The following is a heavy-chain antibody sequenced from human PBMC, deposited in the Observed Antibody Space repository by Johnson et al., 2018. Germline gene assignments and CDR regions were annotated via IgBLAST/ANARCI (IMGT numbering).Heavy chain of an antibody. Sequence: VQLVESGGGLVQRGGSLRLSCAASGFTFSSYAMSWVRQAPGKGLEWVSSISGSSIYIYYADSVKGRFIISRDNSKNSLYLQRNSLRAEDTAVYYCARPLLYFSDTSGSSGGFDIWGQGKMVTVSS. CDR2: ISGSSIYI. D-gene: IGHD3-22*01. CDR1: GFTFSSYA. V-gene: IGHV3-21*01. CDR3: ARPLLYFSDTSGSSGGFDI. J-gene: IGHJ3*02.